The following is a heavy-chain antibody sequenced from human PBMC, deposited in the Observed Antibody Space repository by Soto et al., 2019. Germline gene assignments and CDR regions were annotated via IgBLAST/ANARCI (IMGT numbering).Heavy chain of an antibody. V-gene: IGHV3-74*01. D-gene: IGHD6-25*01. CDR3: AGGILGAAQFDY. CDR2: INTAGSST. J-gene: IGHJ4*02. CDR1: GFTFSGSW. Sequence: EVQLVESGGGLVQPGGSLRVSCAASGFTFSGSWMHWVRQAPGKGLVWVSRINTAGSSTTYADSVKGRFTISRDNATNTLFLQMNSLRAEDTAVYSCAGGILGAAQFDYWGQGPLVTVSS.